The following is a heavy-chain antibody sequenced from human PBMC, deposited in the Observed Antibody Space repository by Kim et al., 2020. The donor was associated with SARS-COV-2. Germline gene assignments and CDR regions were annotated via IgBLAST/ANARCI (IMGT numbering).Heavy chain of an antibody. CDR1: GGSISSYY. V-gene: IGHV4-59*08. J-gene: IGHJ5*02. Sequence: SETLSLTCTVSGGSISSYYWSWIRQPPGKGLEWIGYIYYSGSTNYNPSLKSRVTISVDTSKNQFSLKLSSVTAAETAVYDCARQREWGWFDPWGQGTVVT. CDR2: IYYSGST. D-gene: IGHD1-26*01. CDR3: ARQREWGWFDP.